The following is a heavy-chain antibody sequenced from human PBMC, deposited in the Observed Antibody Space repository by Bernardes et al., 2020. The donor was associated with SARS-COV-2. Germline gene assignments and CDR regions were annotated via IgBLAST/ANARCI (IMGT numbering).Heavy chain of an antibody. Sequence: SETLSLNCTVSGGSISGYYLSCIRQAPEMRLEWIGYIDNRGNTKFNPSLKSRFTISVDTSKNQFSLKVTSVTAADTAMYYCARHGAGEDLSYFDYWGRGTLVTVSS. CDR2: IDNRGNT. CDR3: ARHGAGEDLSYFDY. CDR1: GGSISGYY. D-gene: IGHD3-16*01. V-gene: IGHV4-59*01. J-gene: IGHJ4*02.